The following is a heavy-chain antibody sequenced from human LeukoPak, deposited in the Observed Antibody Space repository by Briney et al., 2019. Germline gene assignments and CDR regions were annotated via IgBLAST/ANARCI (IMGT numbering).Heavy chain of an antibody. D-gene: IGHD6-13*01. J-gene: IGHJ4*02. V-gene: IGHV1-69*13. Sequence: SVKVSCKASEGTFVRYAMSGVRRAPGHVHKRMGGIIPIFGTTNYAQKFQGRVTITADESTSTAYMELSSLRSEDTAVYYCARTQQLTVDYWGQGTLVTVSS. CDR1: EGTFVRYA. CDR2: IIPIFGTT. CDR3: ARTQQLTVDY.